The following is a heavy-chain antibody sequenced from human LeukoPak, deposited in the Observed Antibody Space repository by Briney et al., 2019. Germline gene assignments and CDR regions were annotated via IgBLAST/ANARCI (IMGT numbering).Heavy chain of an antibody. V-gene: IGHV1-18*01. Sequence: GASVKVSCKASGYTFTSYGLSWVRQAPGQGLEWMGWISAYSGNTKYAQKLQGRVTMTTDTSTSTAYLELRSLISDDTAVYYCARDRRFDDFWSGFRDFWGQGTLVTVSS. CDR1: GYTFTSYG. D-gene: IGHD3-3*01. CDR3: ARDRRFDDFWSGFRDF. J-gene: IGHJ4*02. CDR2: ISAYSGNT.